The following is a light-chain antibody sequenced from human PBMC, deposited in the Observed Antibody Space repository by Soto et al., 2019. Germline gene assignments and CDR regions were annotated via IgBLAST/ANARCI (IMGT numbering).Light chain of an antibody. CDR3: SVWDDSLNGPV. CDR2: SDN. J-gene: IGLJ3*02. CDR1: SSNIGSNA. V-gene: IGLV1-44*01. Sequence: QSVLTQPPSASGTLGQRVTISCSGSSSNIGSNAVNWYQQLPGTAPKLFIYSDNQRPSGVPDRVSGSKSATSASLAISGLQSDDEADYFCSVWDDSLNGPVFGGGTKVTVL.